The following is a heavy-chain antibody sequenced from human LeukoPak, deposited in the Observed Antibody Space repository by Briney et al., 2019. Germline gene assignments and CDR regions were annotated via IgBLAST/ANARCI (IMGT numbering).Heavy chain of an antibody. V-gene: IGHV3-74*01. J-gene: IGHJ5*02. CDR3: ARGIFSDWFDP. CDR2: INSDGSST. Sequence: GGSLRLSCAASGFTFSSYWMHWVRQAPGKGLVWVSRINSDGSSTSYADSVKGRFTISRDNAKNTLYLQMNSLRAEDTAVYYCARGIFSDWFDPWGQGTLVTVSS. CDR1: GFTFSSYW.